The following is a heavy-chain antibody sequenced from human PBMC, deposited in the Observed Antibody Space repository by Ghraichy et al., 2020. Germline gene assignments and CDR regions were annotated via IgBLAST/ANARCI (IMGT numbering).Heavy chain of an antibody. CDR1: GFTFSNYA. CDR2: LSGSGGNI. Sequence: LSLTCAASGFTFSNYAMTWVRQAPGKGLEWVSVLSGSGGNIYYADSVKGRFTISRDNSKNTLYLQMNSLRAEDTAVYYCAKDGSGYNSGWFHFNYWGQGTLVTVSS. D-gene: IGHD6-19*01. CDR3: AKDGSGYNSGWFHFNY. V-gene: IGHV3-23*01. J-gene: IGHJ4*02.